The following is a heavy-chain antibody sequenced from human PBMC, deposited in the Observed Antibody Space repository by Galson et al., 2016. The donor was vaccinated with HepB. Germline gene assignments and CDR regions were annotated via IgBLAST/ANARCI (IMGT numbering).Heavy chain of an antibody. Sequence: SLRLSCAASELTFSSFAIHWVRQAPGKRLECVSGICSSGGSTHYTHSVKGRFIISRDNSKNTLYLQMNSLRDEDTSVYYCTRDSRKVIITYCFQDWGQGTLVTVSS. D-gene: IGHD2-15*01. J-gene: IGHJ1*01. CDR2: ICSSGGST. V-gene: IGHV3-64*04. CDR3: TRDSRKVIITYCFQD. CDR1: ELTFSSFA.